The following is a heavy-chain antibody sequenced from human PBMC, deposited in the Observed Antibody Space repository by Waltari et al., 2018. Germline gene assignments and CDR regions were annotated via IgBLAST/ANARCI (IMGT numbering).Heavy chain of an antibody. CDR1: GFIFSNYE. CDR2: IRSSGSTS. Sequence: EEHLVESGGGLVQPGGSLRLSCAASGFIFSNYEMNWIRQAPGKGLEWVSYIRSSGSTSYYAHPAKGRFTISRDNAKNSLYLQMNSLRAEDTAVYYCARRDDYGDDPFWTWGQGTLVTVSS. J-gene: IGHJ5*02. D-gene: IGHD4-17*01. V-gene: IGHV3-48*03. CDR3: ARRDDYGDDPFWT.